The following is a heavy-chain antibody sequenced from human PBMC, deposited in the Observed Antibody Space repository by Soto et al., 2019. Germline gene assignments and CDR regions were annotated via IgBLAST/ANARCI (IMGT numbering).Heavy chain of an antibody. J-gene: IGHJ4*02. CDR1: GFTFSSYA. Sequence: PGGSLRLSCAASGFTFSSYAMSWVRQAPGKGLEWVSGITDSGGSTYYADSVKGRFTISRDNSKNTLYLQMNSLRAEDTAVYFCAKAMARLWCFDYWGQGNRVTVS. V-gene: IGHV3-23*01. D-gene: IGHD5-18*01. CDR2: ITDSGGST. CDR3: AKAMARLWCFDY.